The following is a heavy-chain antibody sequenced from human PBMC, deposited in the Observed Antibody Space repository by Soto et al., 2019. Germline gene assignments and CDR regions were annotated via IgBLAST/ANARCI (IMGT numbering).Heavy chain of an antibody. J-gene: IGHJ6*02. V-gene: IGHV4-61*08. Sequence: SETLSLTCTVSGGSISSGGYYWSWIRQHPGKGLEWIGYIYYSGSTNYNPSLKSRVTISVDTSKNQFSLKLSSVTAADTAVYYCARDPRNSNYYYYGMDVWGQGTTVTVSS. CDR1: GGSISSGGYY. CDR2: IYYSGST. CDR3: ARDPRNSNYYYYGMDV.